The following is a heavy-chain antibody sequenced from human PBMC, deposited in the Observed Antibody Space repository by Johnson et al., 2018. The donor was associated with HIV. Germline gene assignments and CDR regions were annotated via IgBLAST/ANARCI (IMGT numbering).Heavy chain of an antibody. CDR3: AKVRGGVVPAAKEAFDI. V-gene: IGHV3-30*18. Sequence: QVQLVESGGGVVQPGRSLRLSCAASGFTFSSYGMAWVSQAPGKGLEWVALISSDGSNKYDADSVKGRFTISRDNSRNTLYLQMNSLRAEDTAVYYCAKVRGGVVPAAKEAFDIWGQGTVVTVSS. J-gene: IGHJ3*02. D-gene: IGHD2-2*01. CDR1: GFTFSSYG. CDR2: ISSDGSNK.